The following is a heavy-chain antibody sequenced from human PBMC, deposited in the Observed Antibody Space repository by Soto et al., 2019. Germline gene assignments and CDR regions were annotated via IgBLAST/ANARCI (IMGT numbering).Heavy chain of an antibody. J-gene: IGHJ4*02. CDR2: ISWNGDNI. CDR3: AKGRQGGGIFGALGDY. D-gene: IGHD3-16*01. Sequence: EVQLMESGGGLVQPGRSLRLSCAASGFTFDEYAMHWVRQVPGKGLEWVSSISWNGDNIGYADSVKGRFSISRDNARDSLYLQMNSLRAEDTAFYFCAKGRQGGGIFGALGDYWGQGTLVTVSS. CDR1: GFTFDEYA. V-gene: IGHV3-9*01.